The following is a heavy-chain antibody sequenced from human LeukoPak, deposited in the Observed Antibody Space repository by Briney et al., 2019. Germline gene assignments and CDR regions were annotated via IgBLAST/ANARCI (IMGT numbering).Heavy chain of an antibody. J-gene: IGHJ3*01. CDR1: DFTFSDHF. V-gene: IGHV3-72*01. Sequence: PGGSLRLSCVASDFTFSDHFMDWVRQAPGQGLGWVGRIRNRANNYITDYAASVRGRFTISRDESQNSLFLQMTSLETDDTAVYYCARLLVGGPLHLNYDAFDLWGQGTLVTVSS. CDR3: ARLLVGGPLHLNYDAFDL. CDR2: IRNRANNYIT. D-gene: IGHD3-10*01.